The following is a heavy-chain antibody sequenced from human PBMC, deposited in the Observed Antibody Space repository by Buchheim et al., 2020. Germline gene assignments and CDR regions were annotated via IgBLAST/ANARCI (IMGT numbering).Heavy chain of an antibody. CDR2: ISSSGGST. CDR1: GFTFSSYA. J-gene: IGHJ5*02. CDR3: AKEPVLAYYDFWSGYYEDNWFDP. V-gene: IGHV3-23*01. D-gene: IGHD3-3*01. Sequence: EVQLLESGGGLVQPGGSLRLSCAASGFTFSSYAMSWVRQAPGKGLEWVSAISSSGGSTYYADSVKGRFTISRDNSKNTLYLQMNSLRAEDTAVYYCAKEPVLAYYDFWSGYYEDNWFDPWGQGTL.